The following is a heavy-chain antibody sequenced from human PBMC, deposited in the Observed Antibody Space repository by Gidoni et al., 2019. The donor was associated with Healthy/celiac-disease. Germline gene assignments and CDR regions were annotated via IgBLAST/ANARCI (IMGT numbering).Heavy chain of an antibody. CDR3: ARDRIYYYDSSGYSPFDY. CDR2: IYHSGST. D-gene: IGHD3-22*01. CDR1: GGSISSSNW. J-gene: IGHJ4*02. V-gene: IGHV4-4*02. Sequence: QVQLQESGPGLVKPSGTLSLTCAVAGGSISSSNWWSWVRQPPGKWLEWIGEIYHSGSTNYNPSLKRRFTISVDKSTNQFSLKLSSVTAADTAVYYCARDRIYYYDSSGYSPFDYWGQGTLVTVSS.